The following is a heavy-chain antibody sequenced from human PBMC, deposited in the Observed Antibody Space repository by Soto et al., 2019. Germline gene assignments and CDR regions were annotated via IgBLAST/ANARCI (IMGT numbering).Heavy chain of an antibody. CDR2: IYHSGST. CDR1: GGSLSSSNW. CDR3: ASRDYYGSRSYYS. V-gene: IGHV4-4*02. J-gene: IGHJ4*02. D-gene: IGHD3-10*01. Sequence: PSETMSLTCAVSGGSLSSSNWWRWVSMPPGKGLEWIGEIYHSGSTNYNPSLKSRVTISVDKSKNQFSLKLSSVTAADTAVYYSASRDYYGSRSYYSWGQGTLDPVSS.